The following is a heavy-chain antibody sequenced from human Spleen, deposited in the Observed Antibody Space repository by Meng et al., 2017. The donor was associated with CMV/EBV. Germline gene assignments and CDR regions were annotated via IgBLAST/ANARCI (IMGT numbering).Heavy chain of an antibody. CDR1: GFTFSSYW. D-gene: IGHD4-11*01. CDR3: ARVHDYSNYFDY. J-gene: IGHJ4*02. Sequence: GESLKISCAASGFTFSSYWMHWVRQAPGKGLVWVSRINSDGSSTSYADSVKGRFTISRDNAKNTLYLQMNSLRAEDTAVYYCARVHDYSNYFDYWGQGTLVTVSS. CDR2: INSDGSST. V-gene: IGHV3-74*01.